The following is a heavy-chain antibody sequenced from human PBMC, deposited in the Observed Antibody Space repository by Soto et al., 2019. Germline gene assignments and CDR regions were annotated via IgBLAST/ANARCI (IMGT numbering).Heavy chain of an antibody. CDR3: ARHVRSRLMTTVTYFDY. CDR2: MYYTGNT. D-gene: IGHD4-17*01. CDR1: GGSFSGYY. Sequence: SETLSLTCAVYGGSFSGYYWGWIRQPPGKGLELIGSMYYTGNTYYNPSLKSRVTISVDTSKNQFSLQLSSVTAADTAVYYCARHVRSRLMTTVTYFDYWGQGTLVTVSS. J-gene: IGHJ4*02. V-gene: IGHV4-39*01.